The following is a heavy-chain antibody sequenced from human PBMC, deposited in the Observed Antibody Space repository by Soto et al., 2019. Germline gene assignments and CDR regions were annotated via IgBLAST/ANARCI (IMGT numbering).Heavy chain of an antibody. Sequence: WGSLRLSCAASGFTFISYAIHCVRQAPGKGLEWVAVISYDGSNKYYADSVKGRFTISRDNSKNTLYLQMNSLRAEDTAVYYCARDKGRKAGMDVWGQGTTVTVSS. J-gene: IGHJ6*02. CDR2: ISYDGSNK. CDR3: ARDKGRKAGMDV. D-gene: IGHD3-10*01. V-gene: IGHV3-30-3*01. CDR1: GFTFISYA.